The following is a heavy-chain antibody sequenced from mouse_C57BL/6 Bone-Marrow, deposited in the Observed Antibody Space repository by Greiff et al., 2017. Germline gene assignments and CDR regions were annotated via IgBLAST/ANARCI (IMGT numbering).Heavy chain of an antibody. J-gene: IGHJ3*01. Sequence: VQLQQPGAELVKPGASVKMSCKASGYTFTSYWITWVKQRPGQGLEWIGDIYPGRGSTNYNEKFKSKATLTVDTSSSTACSQLSSLTSEGSAVYYCANYGSKSWFAYWGQGTLVTVS. CDR2: IYPGRGST. CDR3: ANYGSKSWFAY. CDR1: GYTFTSYW. V-gene: IGHV1-55*01. D-gene: IGHD1-1*01.